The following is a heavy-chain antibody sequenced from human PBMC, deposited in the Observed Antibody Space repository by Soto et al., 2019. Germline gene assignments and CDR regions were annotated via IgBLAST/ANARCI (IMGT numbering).Heavy chain of an antibody. D-gene: IGHD3-22*01. CDR2: IIPIFGTT. J-gene: IGHJ5*01. Sequence: AVMVPLKASGGTFSCYAISWVRQAPGQGLEWMGGIIPIFGTTNYAQNFQGRVTIPADESTSTACMERSSLRSEDTAVYYCARSRVDYSYSSGYQDSWG. CDR1: GGTFSCYA. V-gene: IGHV1-69*13. CDR3: ARSRVDYSYSSGYQDS.